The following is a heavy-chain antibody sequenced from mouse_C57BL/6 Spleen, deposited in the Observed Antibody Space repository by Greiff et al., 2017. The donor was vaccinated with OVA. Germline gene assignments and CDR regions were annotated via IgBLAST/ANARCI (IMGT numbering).Heavy chain of an antibody. V-gene: IGHV1-15*01. Sequence: VQLKESGAELVRPGASVTLSCKASGYTFTDYEMHWVKQTPVHGLEWIGAIDPETGGTAYNQKFKGKAILTADKSSSTAYMELRSLTSEDSAVYYCTRNYYGNYLYFDYWGQGTTLTVSS. D-gene: IGHD2-1*01. J-gene: IGHJ2*01. CDR1: GYTFTDYE. CDR2: IDPETGGT. CDR3: TRNYYGNYLYFDY.